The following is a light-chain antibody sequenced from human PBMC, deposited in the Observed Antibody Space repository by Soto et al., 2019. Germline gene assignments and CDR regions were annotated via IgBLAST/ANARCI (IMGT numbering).Light chain of an antibody. CDR1: ETVATN. V-gene: IGKV3-15*01. CDR3: QQHFEWPPMT. Sequence: EVMLIQSPATLSMSPGERATLSCRASETVATNLAWYQQKPGQAPRLLISGASTRAAGISDRFRGGGSGTEFTLTITSLRSDDSGTYYCQQHFEWPPMTFGQGTKVDIK. J-gene: IGKJ1*01. CDR2: GAS.